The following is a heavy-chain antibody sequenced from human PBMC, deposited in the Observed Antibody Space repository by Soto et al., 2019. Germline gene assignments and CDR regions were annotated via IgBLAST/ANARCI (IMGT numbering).Heavy chain of an antibody. CDR2: IYHSGST. Sequence: QMQLQESGPRLVKPSGTLSLTCAVSGGSISSSNWWSWVRQPPGKGLEWIGEIYHSGSTNYNPSLKSRVTISVDKSKNQFSLKLSSVTAADTAVYYCARDLVVLMVTNHYYYGMDVWGQGTTVTVSS. CDR1: GGSISSSNW. V-gene: IGHV4-4*02. D-gene: IGHD2-8*01. J-gene: IGHJ6*02. CDR3: ARDLVVLMVTNHYYYGMDV.